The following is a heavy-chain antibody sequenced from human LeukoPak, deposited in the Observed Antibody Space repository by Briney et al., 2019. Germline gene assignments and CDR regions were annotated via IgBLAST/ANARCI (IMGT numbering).Heavy chain of an antibody. V-gene: IGHV1-2*02. Sequence: ALVKVSCKASGYTFTSYAIHWVRQAPGQGLEWMGWITPSGGTNYPQKFQGRVAITWDTSITTAYMDLSRLTSDDTAVYYCARDRYGDGFAHLDYWGQGALVTVSS. D-gene: IGHD5-24*01. J-gene: IGHJ4*02. CDR2: ITPSGGT. CDR1: GYTFTSYA. CDR3: ARDRYGDGFAHLDY.